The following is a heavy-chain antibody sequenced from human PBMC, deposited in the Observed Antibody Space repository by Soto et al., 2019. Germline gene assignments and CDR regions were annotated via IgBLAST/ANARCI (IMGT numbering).Heavy chain of an antibody. J-gene: IGHJ6*02. D-gene: IGHD3-10*01. V-gene: IGHV3-9*01. CDR3: AKGNIIAEDEYYYGMDV. CDR2: ISWNSGSI. CDR1: GFTFDDFA. Sequence: SLRLSCAASGFTFDDFAMYWVRQAPGKGLEWVSFISWNSGSIGYADSVKGRFTISRDSAKNSLYLQMNSLRAEDTALYYCAKGNIIAEDEYYYGMDVWGQGTTVTVSS.